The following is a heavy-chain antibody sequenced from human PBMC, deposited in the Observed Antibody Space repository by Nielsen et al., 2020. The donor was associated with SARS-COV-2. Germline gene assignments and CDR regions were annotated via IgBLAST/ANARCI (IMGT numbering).Heavy chain of an antibody. V-gene: IGHV4-4*02. CDR3: ARSATAAAGPYYFDY. D-gene: IGHD6-13*01. J-gene: IGHJ4*02. CDR2: IYHSGST. CDR1: GGSISSSNR. Sequence: SCAVSGGSISSSNRWSWVRQPPGKGLEWIGEIYHSGSTNYNPSLKSRVTISVDKSKNQFSLKLSSVTAADTAVYYCARSATAAAGPYYFDYWGQGTLVTVSS.